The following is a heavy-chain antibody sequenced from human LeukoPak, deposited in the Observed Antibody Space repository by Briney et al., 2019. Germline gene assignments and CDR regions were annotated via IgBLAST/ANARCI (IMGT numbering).Heavy chain of an antibody. V-gene: IGHV3-48*03. CDR1: GFTFSSYE. CDR3: ARLAWGSGDY. D-gene: IGHD7-27*01. J-gene: IGHJ4*02. CDR2: LKSDGTTT. Sequence: PGGSLRLSCAASGFTFSSYEMNWVRQAPGKGLEWVSYLKSDGTTTGYADSVKGRFTISRDNAKNTLYLQMNSLRAEDTAVYYCARLAWGSGDYWGQGALVTVSS.